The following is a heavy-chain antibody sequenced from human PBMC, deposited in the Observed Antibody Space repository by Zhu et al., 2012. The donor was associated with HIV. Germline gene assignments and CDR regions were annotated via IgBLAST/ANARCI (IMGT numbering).Heavy chain of an antibody. D-gene: IGHD5-18*01. Sequence: QVQLVQSGAEVKKPGSSVKVSCRPSGGTFSTYGISWVRHAPGQGLEWMGSIIPMFSTGNYARKFQGRVSITADESTSTVYMEMTSLRFDDTAVYYCARAKDKSMVYFDYWGQGTLVTVSS. CDR1: GGTFSTYG. CDR3: ARAKDKSMVYFDY. CDR2: IIPMFSTG. J-gene: IGHJ4*02. V-gene: IGHV1-69*01.